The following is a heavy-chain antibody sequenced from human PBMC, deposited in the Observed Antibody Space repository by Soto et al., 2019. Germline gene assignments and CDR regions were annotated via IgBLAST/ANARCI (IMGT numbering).Heavy chain of an antibody. CDR1: GFTFSDAW. Sequence: PGGSLRLSCAASGFTFSDAWMSWVRQGPGKGLDWVCRIKSKSDCWTTEYAATVRGRFTISRDDSKNTLYLQMKSMKTEDTAVYYCTKDLWRIGVLVGSTASFNTWGKGT. D-gene: IGHD2-15*01. CDR2: IKSKSDCWTT. J-gene: IGHJ5*02. V-gene: IGHV3-15*01. CDR3: TKDLWRIGVLVGSTASFNT.